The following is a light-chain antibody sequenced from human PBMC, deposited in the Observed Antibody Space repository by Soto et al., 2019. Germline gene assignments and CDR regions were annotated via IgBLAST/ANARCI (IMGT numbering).Light chain of an antibody. CDR1: QSVSSSY. V-gene: IGKV3-20*01. J-gene: IGKJ2*01. CDR3: EQYGSSEYT. CDR2: GAS. Sequence: EIVLTQSPGTLSLSPGERATLSCRASQSVSSSYLAWYQQKPGQAPRLLIYGASSRATGIPDRFSGSGSGRDFTLTISRLEPEDLEVYYCEQYGSSEYTFGQGTKLEIK.